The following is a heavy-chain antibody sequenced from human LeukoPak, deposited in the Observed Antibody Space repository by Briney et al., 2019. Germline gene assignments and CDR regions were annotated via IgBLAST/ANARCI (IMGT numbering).Heavy chain of an antibody. CDR3: AKAPSGYYPNWFDP. CDR1: GFTFSSYG. D-gene: IGHD3-22*01. Sequence: GGSLRLSCAASGFTFSSYGMHWVRQAPGKGLEWVAVIWYDGSNKYYADSVEGRFTISRDNSKNTLYLQMNSLRAEDTAVYYCAKAPSGYYPNWFDPWGQGTLVTVSS. V-gene: IGHV3-33*06. J-gene: IGHJ5*02. CDR2: IWYDGSNK.